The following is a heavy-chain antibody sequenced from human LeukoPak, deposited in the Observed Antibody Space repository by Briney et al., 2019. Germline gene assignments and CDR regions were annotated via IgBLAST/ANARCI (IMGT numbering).Heavy chain of an antibody. CDR2: INPSGGGT. V-gene: IGHV1-46*01. CDR3: ARDPPACSGGSCYSGQYFDY. CDR1: GYTFTSYY. J-gene: IGHJ4*02. D-gene: IGHD2-15*01. Sequence: ASVKVSCKASGYTFTSYYMHWVRQAPGQGLEWMGIINPSGGGTSYAQKFQGRVTMTRDTSTSTVYMELSSLRSEDTAVYYCARDPPACSGGSCYSGQYFDYWGQGTLVTVSS.